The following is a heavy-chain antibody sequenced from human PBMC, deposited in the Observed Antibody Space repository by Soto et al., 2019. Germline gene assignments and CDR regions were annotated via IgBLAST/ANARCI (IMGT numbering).Heavy chain of an antibody. CDR1: GASFSDYY. CDR3: ARVARPAQTYDP. V-gene: IGHV4-34*02. Sequence: QVQLQQWSTGLLTPSETLSLTCAIYGASFSDYYWSWIRQAPGKGLEWIGEINRRGSTNYNPSLKSRVTISVDTSKNQFSLNLSSVTAADTAVYYCARVARPAQTYDPWGQGTLVIVSS. J-gene: IGHJ5*02. CDR2: INRRGST.